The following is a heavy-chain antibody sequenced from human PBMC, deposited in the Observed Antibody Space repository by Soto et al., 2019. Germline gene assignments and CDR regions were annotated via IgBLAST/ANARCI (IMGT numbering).Heavy chain of an antibody. Sequence: QVQLVQSGAEVKKPGASVKVSCKASGYTFNSYYIHWVRQAPGQGLEWMGWINPNSDVTGYAQSFQGRVTMTRDMSMSTAYMDLTRLRSDDTAVYYCVRVGLNRNYDFDFWGQGTLITVSS. CDR1: GYTFNSYY. V-gene: IGHV1-2*02. CDR3: VRVGLNRNYDFDF. CDR2: INPNSDVT. J-gene: IGHJ4*02. D-gene: IGHD3-16*01.